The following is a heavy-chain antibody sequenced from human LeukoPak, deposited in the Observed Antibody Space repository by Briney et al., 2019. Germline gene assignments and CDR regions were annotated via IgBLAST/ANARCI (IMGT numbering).Heavy chain of an antibody. D-gene: IGHD2-2*01. Sequence: GGSLRLSCAASEFAFSTYAMHWVRQAPGKGLDWLAFMSYDGGDKYYAESVKGRFTISRDNSKNTLYLQMNSLRADDTAVYYCARDRPNSYQPGGYWGQGTLVTVSS. V-gene: IGHV3-30*01. CDR3: ARDRPNSYQPGGY. CDR2: MSYDGGDK. J-gene: IGHJ4*02. CDR1: EFAFSTYA.